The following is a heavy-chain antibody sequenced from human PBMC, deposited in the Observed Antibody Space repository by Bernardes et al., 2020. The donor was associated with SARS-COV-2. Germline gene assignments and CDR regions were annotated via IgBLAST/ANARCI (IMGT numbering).Heavy chain of an antibody. CDR1: GYTFTGYY. CDR3: ARDPWAYSTTY. V-gene: IGHV1-2*02. CDR2: INPNSGGT. D-gene: IGHD4-4*01. Sequence: ASVKVSCKASGYTFTGYYMHWVRQAPGQGLEWMGWINPNSGGTNYAQKFQGRVTMTTDTFTSTAYMELRSLTFDDTAVYYCARDPWAYSTTYWGQGTLVTVSS. J-gene: IGHJ4*02.